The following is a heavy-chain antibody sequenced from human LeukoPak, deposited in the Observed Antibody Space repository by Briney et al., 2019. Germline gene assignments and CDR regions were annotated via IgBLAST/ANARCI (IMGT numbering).Heavy chain of an antibody. CDR1: GYSFTSYW. D-gene: IGHD3-22*01. CDR2: IYPGDSDT. CDR3: ASTSSGYYVNFQH. V-gene: IGHV5-51*01. J-gene: IGHJ1*01. Sequence: GESLKISCKGSGYSFTSYWIGWVRQMPGKGLEWMGIIYPGDSDTRYSPSFQGQVTISADKSISTAYLQWSSLKASDTAVYYCASTSSGYYVNFQHWGQGTLVTVSS.